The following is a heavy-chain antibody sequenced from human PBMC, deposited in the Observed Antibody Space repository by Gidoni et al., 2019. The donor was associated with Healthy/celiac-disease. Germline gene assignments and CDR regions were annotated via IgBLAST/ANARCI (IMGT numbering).Heavy chain of an antibody. Sequence: QVQLQQWGAGLLKPSETLSLTCAVYGGSFSGYYWSWIRPPPGKGLEWIGEINHSGSTNYNPSLKSRVTISVDTSKNQFSLKLSSVTAADTAVYYCARGPTVTTYFQHWGQGTLVTVSS. CDR3: ARGPTVTTYFQH. D-gene: IGHD4-17*01. CDR2: INHSGST. CDR1: GGSFSGYY. J-gene: IGHJ1*01. V-gene: IGHV4-34*01.